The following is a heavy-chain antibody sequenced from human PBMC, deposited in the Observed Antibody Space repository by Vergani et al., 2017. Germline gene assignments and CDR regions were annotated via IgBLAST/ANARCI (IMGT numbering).Heavy chain of an antibody. Sequence: QVHLVESGGGVVQPGRSLRLSCSASGFTFSSYGMHWVRHTPGKGLEWVAVIWFDGSNRYYADSVKGRLTISRDNSKNKLYLQMNSLRVEDTAVYYCAKDGDTSGWFPPEDWGQGTLVTVSS. J-gene: IGHJ4*02. CDR2: IWFDGSNR. CDR3: AKDGDTSGWFPPED. V-gene: IGHV3-33*06. CDR1: GFTFSSYG. D-gene: IGHD6-19*01.